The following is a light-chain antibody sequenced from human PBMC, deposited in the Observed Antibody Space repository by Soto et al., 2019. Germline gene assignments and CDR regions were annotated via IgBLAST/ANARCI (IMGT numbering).Light chain of an antibody. CDR3: SSYTSGSTLVV. J-gene: IGLJ2*01. CDR2: EVS. V-gene: IGLV2-14*01. CDR1: SSDVGGYNY. Sequence: QSVLTQPASVSGSPGQSITISCTGTSSDVGGYNYVSWYQQHPGKAPKLMIYEVSNRPSEVSNRFSSSKSGNTASLTISGLQAEDEGNYYCSSYTSGSTLVVFGGGTKLTVL.